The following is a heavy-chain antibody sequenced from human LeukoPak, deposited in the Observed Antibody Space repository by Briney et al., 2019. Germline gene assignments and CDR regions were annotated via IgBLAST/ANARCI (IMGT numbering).Heavy chain of an antibody. V-gene: IGHV4-59*08. CDR2: IYYSGST. D-gene: IGHD3-9*01. CDR3: ARHQEDYDILTGAFDY. J-gene: IGHJ4*02. Sequence: PSETLSLICTVSGGSISSYYWSWIRQPPGKGLEWIGYIYYSGSTNYNPSLKSRVTISVDTSKNQFSLKLSSVTAADTAVYYCARHQEDYDILTGAFDYWGQGTLVTVSS. CDR1: GGSISSYY.